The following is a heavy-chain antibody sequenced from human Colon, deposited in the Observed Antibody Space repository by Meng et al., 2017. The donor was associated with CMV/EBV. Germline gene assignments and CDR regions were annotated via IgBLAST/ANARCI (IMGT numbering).Heavy chain of an antibody. V-gene: IGHV3-7*01. CDR1: GSTFSDYW. D-gene: IGHD3-10*01. Sequence: GGSLRLSCAASGSTFSDYWMTWVRQAPGKGLEWVANIRQDASEKFYADSVKGRFTISRDNAKSSLYLQMNSLRGEDTAVYYCGRNRVDHWGQGTLVTVSS. CDR2: IRQDASEK. CDR3: GRNRVDH. J-gene: IGHJ4*02.